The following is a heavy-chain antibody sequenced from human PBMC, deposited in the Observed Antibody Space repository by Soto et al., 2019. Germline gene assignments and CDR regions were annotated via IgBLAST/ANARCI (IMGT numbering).Heavy chain of an antibody. Sequence: QVQLVQSGAEVKKPGASVKVSCKTSGYTFTSYHISWVRQAPGQGLEWMRWISAYNTNTNYAQKYQGRVTINTDTLTSTAYMELRSLRSDDTAVYYCARDTAPTDYWGQGTLVTVSS. J-gene: IGHJ4*02. D-gene: IGHD4-17*01. CDR1: GYTFTSYH. CDR2: ISAYNTNT. V-gene: IGHV1-18*01. CDR3: ARDTAPTDY.